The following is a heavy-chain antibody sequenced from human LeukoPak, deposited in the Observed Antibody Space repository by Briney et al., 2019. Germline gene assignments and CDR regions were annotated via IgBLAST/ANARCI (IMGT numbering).Heavy chain of an antibody. Sequence: GGPLRLSCTASGFTFSTYDMICVREAPGKVFEGVSFISSRSSTLYYADSVKGRFTISRDNAKNSLYLQMNSLTDEDTAVYYCARDRGSYSGFDSWGQGTLVTVSS. CDR2: ISSRSSTL. CDR3: ARDRGSYSGFDS. J-gene: IGHJ4*02. CDR1: GFTFSTYD. V-gene: IGHV3-48*02. D-gene: IGHD1-26*01.